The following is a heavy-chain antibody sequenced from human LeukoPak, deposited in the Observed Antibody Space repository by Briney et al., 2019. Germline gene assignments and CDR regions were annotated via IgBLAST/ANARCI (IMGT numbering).Heavy chain of an antibody. CDR3: ARGVGATRYYYYYMDV. V-gene: IGHV1-2*02. D-gene: IGHD1-26*01. Sequence: ASVKVSCKASGYTFTGYYMHWVRQAPGQGLEWMGWINPNSGGTNYAQKFQGRVTMTRDTSISTAYMELSRLRSDDTAVYYCARGVGATRYYYYYMDVWGKGTTVTISS. J-gene: IGHJ6*03. CDR2: INPNSGGT. CDR1: GYTFTGYY.